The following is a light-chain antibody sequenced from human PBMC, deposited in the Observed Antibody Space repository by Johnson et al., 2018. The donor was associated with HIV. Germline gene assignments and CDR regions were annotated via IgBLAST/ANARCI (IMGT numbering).Light chain of an antibody. Sequence: QLVLTQPPSVSAAPGQKVTISCSGSSSNIGNNYVSWYQQLPGTAPKLLIYENNKRPSGIPDRFSGSKSGTSATLGITGLQTGDEADYYCGTWDSNLSASYVVGTWTQVPVL. CDR1: SSNIGNNY. CDR3: GTWDSNLSASYV. J-gene: IGLJ1*01. V-gene: IGLV1-51*02. CDR2: ENN.